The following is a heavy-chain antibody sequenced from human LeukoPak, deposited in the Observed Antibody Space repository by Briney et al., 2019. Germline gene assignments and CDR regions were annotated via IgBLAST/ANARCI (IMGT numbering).Heavy chain of an antibody. J-gene: IGHJ4*02. CDR2: INHSGST. V-gene: IGHV4-34*01. D-gene: IGHD5-12*01. CDR3: ARGRGSIWLPIPFDY. Sequence: PSETLSLTCAVYGGSFSGYYWSWIRQPPGKGLEWIGEINHSGSTNYNPSLKSRVTISVDTSKNQFSLKLSSVTAADTAVYYCARGRGSIWLPIPFDYWGQGTLVTVSS. CDR1: GGSFSGYY.